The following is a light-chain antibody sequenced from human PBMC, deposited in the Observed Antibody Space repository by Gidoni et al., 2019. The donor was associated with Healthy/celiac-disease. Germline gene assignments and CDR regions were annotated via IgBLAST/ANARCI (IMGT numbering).Light chain of an antibody. CDR3: QQYNNWPPFDT. J-gene: IGKJ2*01. CDR2: GAS. V-gene: IGKV3-15*01. CDR1: QSVSSN. Sequence: EIVMTQSPATLSVSPGERATLSCRASQSVSSNLAWYQQTPGQAPRLLIYGASTRATGIPARVSGSGSGTEFTLTISSRQSEDFAVYYCQQYNNWPPFDTFGQGTKLEIK.